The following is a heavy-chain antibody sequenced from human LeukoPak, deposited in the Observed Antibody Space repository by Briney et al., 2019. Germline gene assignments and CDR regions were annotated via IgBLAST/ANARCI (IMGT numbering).Heavy chain of an antibody. D-gene: IGHD6-6*01. CDR3: AKDSSSWIY. Sequence: GSLRLSCAASGFSFSSYWMTWVRQAPGKGLEWVANIKQDGSEKNYVDSVKGRFTISRDNAKRSLYLQMSSLRTEDTAVYYCAKDSSSWIYWGQGTLVTVSS. V-gene: IGHV3-7*03. CDR2: IKQDGSEK. J-gene: IGHJ4*02. CDR1: GFSFSSYW.